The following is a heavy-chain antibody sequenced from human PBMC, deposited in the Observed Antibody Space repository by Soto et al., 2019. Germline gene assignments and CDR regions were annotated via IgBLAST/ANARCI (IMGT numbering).Heavy chain of an antibody. D-gene: IGHD6-19*01. CDR2: INAGNGNT. CDR3: ARDRPYSSGWYVGDYFDY. Sequence: ASVKVSCKASGYTLTSFAMHLGRQAPGQKLEWMGWINAGNGNTKYSQKFQGRVTITRDTSASTAYMELSSLRSEDTAVYYCARDRPYSSGWYVGDYFDYWGQGTLVTVSS. J-gene: IGHJ4*02. V-gene: IGHV1-3*01. CDR1: GYTLTSFA.